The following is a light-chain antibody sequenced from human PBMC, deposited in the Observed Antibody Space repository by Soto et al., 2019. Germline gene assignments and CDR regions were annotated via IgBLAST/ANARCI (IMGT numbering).Light chain of an antibody. CDR2: DAS. V-gene: IGKV1-5*01. Sequence: IQKYQSASSLSASVVYRDTITFEASHDMRKYLNWYQQKPGKAPKLLIYDASGLESGVPSRFSGSGSGTEFTLTISSLQPDDFATYYCQQYSSYLWTFGQGTKVDI. J-gene: IGKJ1*01. CDR3: QQYSSYLWT. CDR1: HDMRKY.